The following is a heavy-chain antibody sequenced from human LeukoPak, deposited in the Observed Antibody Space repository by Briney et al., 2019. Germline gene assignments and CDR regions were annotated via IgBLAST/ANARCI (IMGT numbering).Heavy chain of an antibody. D-gene: IGHD3-22*01. CDR1: GFTFSTYS. J-gene: IGHJ4*02. CDR2: ISSSNSII. V-gene: IGHV3-48*04. Sequence: GGSLRLSCAASGFTFSTYSMNWLRQVPGKGLEWVSYISSSNSIIYYADSVKGRFNISRDNAKNSLYLQMNSLRAEDTAVYYCARDLQFYYDSSGYYYPSHYFDYWGQGTLVTVSS. CDR3: ARDLQFYYDSSGYYYPSHYFDY.